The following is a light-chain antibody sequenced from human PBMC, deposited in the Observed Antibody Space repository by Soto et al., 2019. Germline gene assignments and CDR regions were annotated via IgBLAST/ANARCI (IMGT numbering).Light chain of an antibody. Sequence: EIVLTQSPGALSLSPGERAALSCSASQSVSRSYLAWYQQESGEAPRLLVYGAASRATGIPDRFSGSGSGTDLTLTISRLEPEDFAVYYCQQYGSSLAITFGQGTRLEIK. CDR1: QSVSRSY. V-gene: IGKV3-20*01. J-gene: IGKJ5*01. CDR3: QQYGSSLAIT. CDR2: GAA.